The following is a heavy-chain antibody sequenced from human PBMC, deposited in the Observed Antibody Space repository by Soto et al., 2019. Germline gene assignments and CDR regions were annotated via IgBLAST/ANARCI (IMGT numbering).Heavy chain of an antibody. V-gene: IGHV3-33*01. CDR1: GFTFSDYG. Sequence: GGSLRLSCAASGFTFSDYGMHWVRQAPGKGLEWLAVIWYDGSNEYYADSVKGRFTISRDNSDNTLFLQMTRVRAEDTAVYYCARADEVTAYSPRFEYWAQGTLVTVSS. CDR3: ARADEVTAYSPRFEY. J-gene: IGHJ4*02. D-gene: IGHD2-21*02. CDR2: IWYDGSNE.